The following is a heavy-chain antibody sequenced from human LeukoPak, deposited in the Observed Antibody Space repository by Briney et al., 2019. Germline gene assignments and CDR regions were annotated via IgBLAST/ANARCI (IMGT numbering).Heavy chain of an antibody. D-gene: IGHD5-18*01. CDR3: ARVKDIAMSPFDAFDI. J-gene: IGHJ3*02. Sequence: GASVKVSCKASGYTFTGYYMHWVRQAPGQGLEWMGWINPNSGGTNYAQKFQGRVTMTRDTSISTAYMELSRLGSDDTAVYYCARVKDIAMSPFDAFDIWGQGTMVTVSS. CDR1: GYTFTGYY. V-gene: IGHV1-2*02. CDR2: INPNSGGT.